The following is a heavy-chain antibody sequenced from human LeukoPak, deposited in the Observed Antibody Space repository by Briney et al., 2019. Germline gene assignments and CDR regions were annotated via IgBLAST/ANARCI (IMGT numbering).Heavy chain of an antibody. J-gene: IGHJ4*02. CDR3: ARRTNCSSTSCFDY. Sequence: PSETLSLTCAVYGWSFSGYDWSWIRQPPGKGLEWIGEINHSGSTNYNPSLKSRVTISVDTSKNQFSLKLSSVTAADTAVYYCARRTNCSSTSCFDYWGQGTLVTVSS. D-gene: IGHD2-2*01. CDR1: GWSFSGYD. V-gene: IGHV4-34*01. CDR2: INHSGST.